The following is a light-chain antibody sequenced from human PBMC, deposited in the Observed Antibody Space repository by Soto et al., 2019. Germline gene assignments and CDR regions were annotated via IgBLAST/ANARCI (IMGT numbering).Light chain of an antibody. CDR1: QSVRSNY. V-gene: IGKV3-20*01. CDR2: DAS. CDR3: QQYGSTSLT. Sequence: EIVLKQSPDTLSLSPGERATLSCRASQSVRSNYLAWYQQKPGQAPRFLIYDASSRATGIPDMLSGSGSGTDFTLTISRLEPEDFAVYYCQQYGSTSLTFGGGTKVDIK. J-gene: IGKJ4*01.